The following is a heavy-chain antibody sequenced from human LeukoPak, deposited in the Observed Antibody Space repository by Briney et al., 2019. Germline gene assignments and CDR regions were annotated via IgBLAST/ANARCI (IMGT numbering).Heavy chain of an antibody. CDR3: ARWKDYGDYVGWFDP. J-gene: IGHJ5*02. CDR1: GYTFTSYA. V-gene: IGHV1-3*01. Sequence: ASVKVSCKASGYTFTSYAMHWVRQAPGQRLEWMGWINAGNGNTKYSQKFQGRVTITRDTSASTAYMELSSLRSEDTAVYYCARWKDYGDYVGWFDPWGQGTLVTVSS. D-gene: IGHD4-17*01. CDR2: INAGNGNT.